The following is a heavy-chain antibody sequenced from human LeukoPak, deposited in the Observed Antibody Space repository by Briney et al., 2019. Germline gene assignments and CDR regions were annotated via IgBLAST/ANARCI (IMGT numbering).Heavy chain of an antibody. Sequence: GGSLRLSCAASGFTFSSYTMSWVRQAPGKGLEWVSTITTSDGNTYYADSVKGRFTVSRDNSKNTLYLQMNSLRAEDTAVYYCASHSSRHYYDSSGYSAIDYWGQGTLVTVSS. CDR2: ITTSDGNT. J-gene: IGHJ4*02. D-gene: IGHD3-22*01. CDR1: GFTFSSYT. V-gene: IGHV3-23*01. CDR3: ASHSSRHYYDSSGYSAIDY.